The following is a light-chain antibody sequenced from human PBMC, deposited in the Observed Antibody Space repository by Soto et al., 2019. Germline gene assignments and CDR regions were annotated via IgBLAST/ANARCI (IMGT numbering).Light chain of an antibody. Sequence: EILVTQSPSSLSVSAGESATLSCRTSLSVSRYLVWYQQKPGKAPSLLIYAVSSRHSGLPARFSGSGSGTDFTLTITSLQPEDFATYYCQQNNKPPITFGQGTRLEIK. J-gene: IGKJ5*01. CDR1: LSVSRY. CDR3: QQNNKPPIT. V-gene: IGKV1-39*01. CDR2: AVS.